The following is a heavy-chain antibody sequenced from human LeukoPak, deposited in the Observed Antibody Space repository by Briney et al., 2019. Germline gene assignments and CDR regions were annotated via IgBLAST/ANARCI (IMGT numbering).Heavy chain of an antibody. Sequence: GGSLRLSCAAAGFNFDDYAMHWVRQAPGKGLEWVSGISRNSGNIGYADSVKGRFTISRDNAKNSLYLQMNSLRPEDTALYYCAKGAAQAHNWFDPWGQGTLVIVSS. CDR3: AKGAAQAHNWFDP. V-gene: IGHV3-9*01. J-gene: IGHJ5*02. CDR2: ISRNSGNI. CDR1: GFNFDDYA. D-gene: IGHD2-15*01.